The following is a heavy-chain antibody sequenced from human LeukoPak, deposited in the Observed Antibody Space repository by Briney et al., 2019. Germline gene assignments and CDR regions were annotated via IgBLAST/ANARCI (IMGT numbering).Heavy chain of an antibody. V-gene: IGHV3-23*01. CDR1: GFTFSSYA. J-gene: IGHJ4*02. Sequence: PGGSLRLSCAASGFTFSSYAMSWVRQAPGKGLEWVSAISGSGGSTCYADSVKGRFTISRDNSKNTLYLQMNSLRAEDTAVYYCAKDPFSYCSSTSCYYNGYSSSYDYWGQGTLVTVSS. CDR2: ISGSGGST. D-gene: IGHD2-2*01. CDR3: AKDPFSYCSSTSCYYNGYSSSYDY.